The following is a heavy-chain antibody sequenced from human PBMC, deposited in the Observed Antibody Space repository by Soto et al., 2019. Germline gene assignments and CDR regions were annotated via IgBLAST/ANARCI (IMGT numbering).Heavy chain of an antibody. CDR1: GYTFTSYA. CDR3: ATSISTSRYYYYYGMDV. V-gene: IGHV1-3*01. Sequence: ASVKVSCKASGYTFTSYAMHWVRQAPGQRLEWMGWINAGNGNTKYSQKFQGRVTITRDTSASTAYMELSSLRSEDTAVYYCATSISTSRYYYYYGMDVWGQGTTVTVPS. D-gene: IGHD2-2*01. CDR2: INAGNGNT. J-gene: IGHJ6*02.